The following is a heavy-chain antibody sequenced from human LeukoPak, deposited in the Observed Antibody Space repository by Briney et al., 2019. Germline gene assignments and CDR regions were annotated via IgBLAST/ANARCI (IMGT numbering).Heavy chain of an antibody. Sequence: GGSLRLSCAASGFTSSSYSMNWVRQAPGKGLEWVSYISSSSSTIYYADSVKGRFTISRDNAKNSLYLQMNSLRAEGTAVYYCARDRSSGYYGSFDYWGQGTLVTVSS. CDR3: ARDRSSGYYGSFDY. CDR2: ISSSSSTI. D-gene: IGHD3-10*01. J-gene: IGHJ4*02. V-gene: IGHV3-48*01. CDR1: GFTSSSYS.